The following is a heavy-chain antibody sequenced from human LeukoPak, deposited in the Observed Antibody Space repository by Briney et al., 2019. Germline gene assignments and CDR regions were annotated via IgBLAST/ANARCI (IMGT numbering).Heavy chain of an antibody. D-gene: IGHD2-15*01. V-gene: IGHV1-18*01. CDR3: ARVKQVVAATRASWFDP. CDR1: GYTFTSYG. Sequence: GASVKVSCKASGYTFTSYGISWVRQAPGQGLEWVGWISAYNGYTNYAQEVQGRVTMTTDTPTSTAYMELRNLTSDDTAVYYYARVKQVVAATRASWFDPWGQGTLVTVSS. CDR2: ISAYNGYT. J-gene: IGHJ5*02.